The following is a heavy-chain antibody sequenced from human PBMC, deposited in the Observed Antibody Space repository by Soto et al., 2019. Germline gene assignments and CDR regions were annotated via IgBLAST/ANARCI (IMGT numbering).Heavy chain of an antibody. Sequence: GGSLRLSCAASGFTFDDYAMHWVRQAPGKGLEWVSGISWNSGSIGYADSVKGRFTISRDNAKNSLYLQMNSLRAEDTALYYCAKAFLEGGDFWSGYYSRVIPFDYWGQGTLVTVSS. CDR1: GFTFDDYA. CDR2: ISWNSGSI. D-gene: IGHD3-3*01. CDR3: AKAFLEGGDFWSGYYSRVIPFDY. V-gene: IGHV3-9*01. J-gene: IGHJ4*02.